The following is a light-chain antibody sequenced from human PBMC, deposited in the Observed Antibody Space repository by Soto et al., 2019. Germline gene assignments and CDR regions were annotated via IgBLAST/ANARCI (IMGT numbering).Light chain of an antibody. J-gene: IGLJ2*01. Sequence: QSVLTQPASVSGSPGQSITISCTGTSSDVGGHDFVSWYQQHPGKAPKLIIYDVSNRPSGVSNRFSGSKSDNTASLTISGLQAEDEADYYCGSYTSNNTLVLFGGGTQLTVL. CDR2: DVS. V-gene: IGLV2-14*03. CDR1: SSDVGGHDF. CDR3: GSYTSNNTLVL.